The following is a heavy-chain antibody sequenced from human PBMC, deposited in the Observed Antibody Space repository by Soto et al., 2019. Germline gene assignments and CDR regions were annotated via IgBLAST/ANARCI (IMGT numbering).Heavy chain of an antibody. D-gene: IGHD2-15*01. CDR2: IYPGDSDT. V-gene: IGHV5-51*01. CDR3: ASAVVYCSGGSCYSHFDY. J-gene: IGHJ4*02. Sequence: GESLKISCKGSGYSFTSYWIGWVRQMPGKGLEWMGIIYPGDSDTRYSPSFQGQVTISADKSISTAYLQWSSLKASDTAMYYCASAVVYCSGGSCYSHFDYWGQGTLVTVS. CDR1: GYSFTSYW.